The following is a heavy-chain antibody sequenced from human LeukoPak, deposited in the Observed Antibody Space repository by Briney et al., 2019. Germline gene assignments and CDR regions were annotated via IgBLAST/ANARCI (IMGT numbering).Heavy chain of an antibody. CDR3: ARVPMVRANWFDP. CDR1: GGTFSSYA. D-gene: IGHD3-10*01. J-gene: IGHJ5*02. CDR2: IIPIFGTA. Sequence: GASVKVSCKASGGTFSSYAISWVRQAPGQGLEWMGGIIPIFGTANYAQKFQGRVTITADESTSTAYMELSSRRSEDTAVYYYARVPMVRANWFDPWGQGTLVTVSS. V-gene: IGHV1-69*13.